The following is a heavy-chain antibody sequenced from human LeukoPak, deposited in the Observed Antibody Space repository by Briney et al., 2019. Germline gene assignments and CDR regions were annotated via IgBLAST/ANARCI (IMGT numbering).Heavy chain of an antibody. J-gene: IGHJ4*02. V-gene: IGHV3-15*01. Sequence: PGGSLRLSCAASGFTFSNAWMSWVRQAPGKGLEWVGRIKSKTDDGTTDYAAPVKGRFTISRDDSKNTLYLQMNSLKTEDTAVYYCTTDDLGWGQGTLVTVSS. CDR3: TTDDLG. CDR1: GFTFSNAW. D-gene: IGHD2-21*02. CDR2: IKSKTDDGTT.